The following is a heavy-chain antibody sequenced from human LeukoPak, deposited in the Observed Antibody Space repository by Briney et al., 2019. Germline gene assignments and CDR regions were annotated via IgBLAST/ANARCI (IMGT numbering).Heavy chain of an antibody. D-gene: IGHD2-15*01. V-gene: IGHV4-30-4*07. J-gene: IGHJ4*02. CDR2: IYYSGST. CDR3: ARLYCSGGSCYPDY. Sequence: SETLSLTCTVSGDSISSGGYSWSWIRQPPGKGLEWIGYIYYSGSTYYNPSLKSRVTISVDTSKNQFSLKLSSVTAADTAVYYCARLYCSGGSCYPDYWGQGTLVTVSS. CDR1: GDSISSGGYS.